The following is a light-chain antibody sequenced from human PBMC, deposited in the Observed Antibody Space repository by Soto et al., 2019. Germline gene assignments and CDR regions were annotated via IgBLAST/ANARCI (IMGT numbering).Light chain of an antibody. V-gene: IGKV3-15*01. J-gene: IGKJ4*01. Sequence: EIVMTQSPATLSVSPGERATLSCRASQSVSSNLAWYQQKPGQAPRLLIYGASTRATGIPARFSGSGSGTEFTLTISSLQSEDVAVYYCQQYNNWPPNTFGGGTKVDIK. CDR3: QQYNNWPPNT. CDR2: GAS. CDR1: QSVSSN.